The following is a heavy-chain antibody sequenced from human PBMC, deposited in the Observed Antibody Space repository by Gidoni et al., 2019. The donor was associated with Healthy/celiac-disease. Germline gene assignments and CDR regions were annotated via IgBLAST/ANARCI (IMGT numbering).Heavy chain of an antibody. CDR3: AASFFVLAAAARRGGMDV. J-gene: IGHJ6*02. V-gene: IGHV1-58*02. CDR1: GFTFTSSA. Sequence: QMQLVQSGPEVKKPGTSVKVSCKASGFTFTSSAMQWVRQARGQRLEWIGWIVVGSGNTNYAQKFQERVTITRDMSTSTAYMELSSLRSEDTAVYYCAASFFVLAAAARRGGMDVWGQGTTVTVSS. D-gene: IGHD6-13*01. CDR2: IVVGSGNT.